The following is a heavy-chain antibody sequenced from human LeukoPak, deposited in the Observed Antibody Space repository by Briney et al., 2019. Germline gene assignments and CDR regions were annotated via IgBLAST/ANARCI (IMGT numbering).Heavy chain of an antibody. J-gene: IGHJ4*02. Sequence: GGSLRLSCAASGFTVSSNYMSWVRQAPGKGLEWVSVIYSGGSTYYADSVKGRFTISRDNSKNTLYLQMNSLRAEDTAVYYCASSNRSGYQGYFDYWGQGTLVTASS. D-gene: IGHD3-22*01. V-gene: IGHV3-66*01. CDR1: GFTVSSNY. CDR3: ASSNRSGYQGYFDY. CDR2: IYSGGST.